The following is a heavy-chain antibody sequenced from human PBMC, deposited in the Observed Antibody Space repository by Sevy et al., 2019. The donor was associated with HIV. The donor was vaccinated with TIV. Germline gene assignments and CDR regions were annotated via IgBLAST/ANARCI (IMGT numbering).Heavy chain of an antibody. CDR2: ISGSSNYI. CDR3: ARPYGSGSWEAFDI. J-gene: IGHJ3*02. CDR1: GFTFDTYT. Sequence: GGSLRLSCVASGFTFDTYTMNWVRQAPGKELEWVSSISGSSNYIYYADSVKGRFTISRDNAKNSLFLQMISLRVEDTALYYCARPYGSGSWEAFDIWGQGTKVTVSS. D-gene: IGHD3-10*01. V-gene: IGHV3-21*01.